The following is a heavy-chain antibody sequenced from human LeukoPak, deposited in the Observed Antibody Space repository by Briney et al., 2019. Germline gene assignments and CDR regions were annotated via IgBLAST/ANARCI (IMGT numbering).Heavy chain of an antibody. V-gene: IGHV3-23*01. CDR3: AKDRPHPSAEPTNFDS. CDR1: GFTFSSYA. Sequence: GGSLRLSCAASGFTFSSYAMSWVRQAPGKGLGWVSATSGSGGSAYYADSVKGRFTISRDNSKNTLFLQMNSLRAEDTAVYYCAKDRPHPSAEPTNFDSWGQGTLVTVSS. J-gene: IGHJ4*02. CDR2: TSGSGGSA. D-gene: IGHD1-14*01.